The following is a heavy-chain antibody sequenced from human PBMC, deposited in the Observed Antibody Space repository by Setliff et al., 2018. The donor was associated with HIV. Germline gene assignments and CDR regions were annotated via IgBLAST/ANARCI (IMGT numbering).Heavy chain of an antibody. V-gene: IGHV1-18*01. CDR3: AREGVREPPSNTLYYGMDV. D-gene: IGHD3-10*01. J-gene: IGHJ6*02. CDR1: GYTFSQYG. Sequence: VASVKVSCKSSGYTFSQYGISWVRQAPGQGLEWMGWISTYNGQRNYAQKVQGRVTLTTDTSTSTAYMELRSLRSDDTAVYYCAREGVREPPSNTLYYGMDVWGQGTTVTVSS. CDR2: ISTYNGQR.